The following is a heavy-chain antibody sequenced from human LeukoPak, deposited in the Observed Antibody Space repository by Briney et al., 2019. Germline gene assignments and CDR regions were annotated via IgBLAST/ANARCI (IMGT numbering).Heavy chain of an antibody. V-gene: IGHV4-4*02. J-gene: IGHJ5*02. CDR3: ARARLEIDVGWFDP. CDR1: GGSISSSNW. CDR2: INHSGST. D-gene: IGHD1-26*01. Sequence: SETLSLTCAVSGGSISSSNWWSWVRQPPGKGLEWIGEINHSGSTNYNPSLKSRVTISVDKSKNQFSLKLRSVTAADTAVYYCARARLEIDVGWFDPWGQGTLVTVSS.